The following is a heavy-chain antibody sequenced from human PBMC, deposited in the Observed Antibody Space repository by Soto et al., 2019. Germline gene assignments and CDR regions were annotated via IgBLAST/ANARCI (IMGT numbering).Heavy chain of an antibody. V-gene: IGHV4-39*01. CDR3: ARSLTTVVTMGV. J-gene: IGHJ6*02. CDR1: GGSISSSSYY. D-gene: IGHD4-17*01. CDR2: IYCSGST. Sequence: SETLSLTCTVSGGSISSSSYYWGWIRQPPGKGLEWIGSIYCSGSTYYNPSLKSRVTISVDTSKNQFSLKLSSVTAADTAVYYCARSLTTVVTMGVWGQGTTVTVSS.